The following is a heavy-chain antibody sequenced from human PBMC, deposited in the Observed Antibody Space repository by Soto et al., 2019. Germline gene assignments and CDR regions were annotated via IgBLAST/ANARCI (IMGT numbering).Heavy chain of an antibody. Sequence: VKVSCKASGGTFSSYAISWVRQAPGQGLEWMGGIIPIFGTANYAQKFQGRVTITADKSTSTAYMELSSLRSEDTAVYYCARVGQQLGSDWFDPWGQGTLVTVSS. CDR2: IIPIFGTA. J-gene: IGHJ5*02. CDR3: ARVGQQLGSDWFDP. CDR1: GGTFSSYA. V-gene: IGHV1-69*06. D-gene: IGHD6-13*01.